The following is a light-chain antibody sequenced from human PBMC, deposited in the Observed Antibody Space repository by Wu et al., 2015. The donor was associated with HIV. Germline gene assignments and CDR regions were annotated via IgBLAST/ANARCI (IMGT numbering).Light chain of an antibody. CDR2: AAS. J-gene: IGKJ2*01. CDR3: QQYNSYPYT. V-gene: IGKV1-NL1*01. CDR1: QGISKS. Sequence: DIQMTQSPSSLSASVGDRVTITCRASQGISKSLAWYQQKPGKAPKLLLFAASRLDSGVPSRFSGSGSATDYTLTISSLQPEDFATYYCQQYNSYPYTFGQGTKLEIK.